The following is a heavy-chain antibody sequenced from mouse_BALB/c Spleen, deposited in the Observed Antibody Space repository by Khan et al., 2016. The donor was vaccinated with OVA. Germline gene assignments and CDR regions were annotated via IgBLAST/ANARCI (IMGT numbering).Heavy chain of an antibody. CDR2: INPSSGYT. Sequence: QVQLKQSGAELAKPGASVKMSCKASGYTFTSYWMHWVKQRPGQGLEWIGYINPSSGYTEYNQNFKDKATLTADKSSSTAYMQLSSLTSEDSAVYYCARDRNDCWRQGTTLTVSS. CDR1: GYTFTSYW. CDR3: ARDRNDC. V-gene: IGHV1-7*01. J-gene: IGHJ2*01.